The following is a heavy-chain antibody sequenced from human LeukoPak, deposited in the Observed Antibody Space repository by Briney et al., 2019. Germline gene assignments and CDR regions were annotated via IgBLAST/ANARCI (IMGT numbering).Heavy chain of an antibody. CDR2: IYYSGST. CDR1: GGSISSSSYY. Sequence: PSETLSLTCTVSGGSISSSSYYWGWIRQPPGKGLEWIGSIYYSGSTYYNPSLKSRVTISADTSKNQFSLNLSSATAADTAVYYCAREAFSGGYYDDYWGQGTLVTVSS. CDR3: AREAFSGGYYDDY. J-gene: IGHJ4*02. V-gene: IGHV4-39*07. D-gene: IGHD3-22*01.